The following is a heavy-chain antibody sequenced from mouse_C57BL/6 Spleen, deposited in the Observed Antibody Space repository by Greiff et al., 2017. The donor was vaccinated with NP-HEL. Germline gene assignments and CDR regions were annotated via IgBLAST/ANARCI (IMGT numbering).Heavy chain of an antibody. CDR3: ARWGTYDYDDY. Sequence: LQQSGASGKISCKASGYAVSSYWMNWVKQRPGKGLEWMGQIYPGDGDTIYNGKFKGTATLTADKSSSTAYMHLSSLTSEDSAVYFCARWGTYDYDDYWGKGTSVTVSS. V-gene: IGHV1-80*01. J-gene: IGHJ4*01. CDR2: IYPGDGDT. D-gene: IGHD2-4*01. CDR1: GYAVSSYW.